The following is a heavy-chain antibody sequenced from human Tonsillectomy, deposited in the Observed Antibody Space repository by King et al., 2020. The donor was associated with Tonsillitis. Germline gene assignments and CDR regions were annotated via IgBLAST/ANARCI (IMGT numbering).Heavy chain of an antibody. V-gene: IGHV6-1*01. D-gene: IGHD5-12*01. CDR3: ARSPGRGLRSAFAI. CDR1: GDSVSSNSAA. Sequence: HVQLQQSGPGLVKPSQTLSLTCAISGDSVSSNSAAWNWIRQSPSRGLEWLGRTYYRSKWYNDYAVSVKSRITNNPDTSKNQFSLQLNSVTPEDTAVYYCARSPGRGLRSAFAIWGQGTMVTVSS. J-gene: IGHJ3*02. CDR2: TYYRSKWYN.